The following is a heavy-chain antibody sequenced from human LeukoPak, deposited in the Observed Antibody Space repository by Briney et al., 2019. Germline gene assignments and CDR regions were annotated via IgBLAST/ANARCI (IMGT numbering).Heavy chain of an antibody. J-gene: IGHJ4*02. D-gene: IGHD6-13*01. Sequence: GGSLRLSCAASGFTFNDYAMYWVRQTPGKGLEWVALISYDGYDKSYADSVRGRFTISRDDSKNTLYLQMDSLRSEDTAVYYCARDFFPIVDSTWYEIGYWGQGTLVTVSS. CDR2: ISYDGYDK. V-gene: IGHV3-30-3*01. CDR1: GFTFNDYA. CDR3: ARDFFPIVDSTWYEIGY.